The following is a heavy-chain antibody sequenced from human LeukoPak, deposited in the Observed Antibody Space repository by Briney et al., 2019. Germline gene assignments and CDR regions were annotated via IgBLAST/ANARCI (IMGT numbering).Heavy chain of an antibody. Sequence: TSETLSLTCTVSGGSISSGDYYWSWIRQPPGKGLEWIGYIYYSGSTYYNPSLKSRVTISVDTSKNQFSLKLSSVTAADTAVYYCARDLYLRDDLRDYWGQGTLVTVSS. D-gene: IGHD5-24*01. CDR1: GGSISSGDYY. V-gene: IGHV4-30-4*08. CDR3: ARDLYLRDDLRDY. CDR2: IYYSGST. J-gene: IGHJ4*02.